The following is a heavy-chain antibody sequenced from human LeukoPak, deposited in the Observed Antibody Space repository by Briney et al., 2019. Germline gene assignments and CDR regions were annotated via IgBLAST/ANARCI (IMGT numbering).Heavy chain of an antibody. CDR1: GFTFSTYL. CDR3: ERDSRDYVFDY. V-gene: IGHV3-48*02. J-gene: IGHJ4*02. CDR2: ISSSSSTI. D-gene: IGHD4-17*01. Sequence: GGSLRLSCAASGFTFSTYLMNWVRQAPGNGLEWVSYISSSSSTIHYADSVKGRFTISRDNAKNTLYLQMNSLRDADTAVYYCERDSRDYVFDYWGQGALVTVSS.